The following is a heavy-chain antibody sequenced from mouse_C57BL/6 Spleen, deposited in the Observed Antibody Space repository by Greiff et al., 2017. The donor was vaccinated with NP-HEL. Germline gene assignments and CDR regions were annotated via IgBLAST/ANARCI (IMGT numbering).Heavy chain of an antibody. Sequence: QVQLQQPGAELVKPGASVKMSCKASGYNFTSYWITWVKQRPGQGLEWIGEIYPGSGSTNYNEKFKSKATLTVDTSSSTAYMQLSSLTSEDSAVYYCAREGLLRAAMDYWGQGTSVTVSS. D-gene: IGHD1-1*01. V-gene: IGHV1-55*01. CDR3: AREGLLRAAMDY. CDR1: GYNFTSYW. CDR2: IYPGSGST. J-gene: IGHJ4*01.